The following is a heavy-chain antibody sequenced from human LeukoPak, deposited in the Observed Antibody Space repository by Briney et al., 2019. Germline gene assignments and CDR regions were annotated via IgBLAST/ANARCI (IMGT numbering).Heavy chain of an antibody. CDR3: AREITYYDFWSGYYYFDY. D-gene: IGHD3-3*01. V-gene: IGHV4-4*02. CDR1: GGSISSSNW. J-gene: IGHJ4*02. Sequence: SETLSLTCAVSGGSISSSNWWSWVRQPPGKGLEWIGEIYHSGSTNYNPSLKSRVTISVDKSKNQFSLKLSSVTAADTAVYYCAREITYYDFWSGYYYFDYWGQGTLVTVSS. CDR2: IYHSGST.